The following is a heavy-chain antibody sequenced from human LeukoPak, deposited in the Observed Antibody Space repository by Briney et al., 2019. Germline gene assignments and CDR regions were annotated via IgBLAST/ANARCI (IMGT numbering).Heavy chain of an antibody. J-gene: IGHJ5*02. Sequence: GGSLRLSCAASGFTFSSYAMSWARQAPGKGLEWVSAISGSGGSTYYADSVKGRFTISRDNSKNTLYLQMNSLRAEDTAVYYCAKVNGIAVAGTWGQGTLVTVSS. V-gene: IGHV3-23*01. D-gene: IGHD6-19*01. CDR2: ISGSGGST. CDR1: GFTFSSYA. CDR3: AKVNGIAVAGT.